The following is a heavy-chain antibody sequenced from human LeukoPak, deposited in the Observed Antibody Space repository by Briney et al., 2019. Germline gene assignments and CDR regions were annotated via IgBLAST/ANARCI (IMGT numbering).Heavy chain of an antibody. V-gene: IGHV3-30*18. J-gene: IGHJ4*02. CDR3: AKDIRNDRFGGPGKY. CDR2: ISYDGSDK. Sequence: GGSPRLSCVVSGFTFSTYAMHWVRQAPGKGLEWVATISYDGSDKYYADSVKGRFTISRDNSKNTLYLQMNSLRAEDTAVYYCAKDIRNDRFGGPGKYWGQGTLVTVSS. CDR1: GFTFSTYA. D-gene: IGHD3-10*01.